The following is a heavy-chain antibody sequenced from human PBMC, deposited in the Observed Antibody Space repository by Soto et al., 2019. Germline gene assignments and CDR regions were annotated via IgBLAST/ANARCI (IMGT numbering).Heavy chain of an antibody. Sequence: GGSLRLSCVASGFTFSTYAMRWVRQAPGKGLEWVSAISQGGDGTYYADSVRGRFAISRDNSRNTMFLQMNNLRAEDTAMYFCARVTNIYYMDVWGKGTTVTVSS. CDR1: GFTFSTYA. J-gene: IGHJ6*03. CDR3: ARVTNIYYMDV. V-gene: IGHV3-23*01. CDR2: ISQGGDGT.